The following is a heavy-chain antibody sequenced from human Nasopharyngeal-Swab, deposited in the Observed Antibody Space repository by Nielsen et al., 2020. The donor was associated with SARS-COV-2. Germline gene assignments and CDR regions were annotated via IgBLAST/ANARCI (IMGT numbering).Heavy chain of an antibody. Sequence: SETLSLTCTVSGGSISSYYWSWIRQPPGKGLEWIGYIYYSGSTNYNPSLKSRVTISVDTSKNQFSLKLSSVTAADTALYYCARSVATRLGWYFDLWGRGTLVTVSS. V-gene: IGHV4-59*01. D-gene: IGHD4-23*01. J-gene: IGHJ2*01. CDR3: ARSVATRLGWYFDL. CDR2: IYYSGST. CDR1: GGSISSYY.